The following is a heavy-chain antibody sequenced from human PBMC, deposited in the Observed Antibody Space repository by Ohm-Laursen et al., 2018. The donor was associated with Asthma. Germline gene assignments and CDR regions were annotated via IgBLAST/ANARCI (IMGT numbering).Heavy chain of an antibody. J-gene: IGHJ5*02. V-gene: IGHV4-59*01. D-gene: IGHD2/OR15-2a*01. CDR1: GGSINNFY. CDR3: ARGVVSRTTPNWFDP. CDR2: IHDSGNT. Sequence: SQTLSLTCNVSGGSINNFYWHWIRQPPGKGLEWIGYIHDSGNTQYNPSLKSRVTISLDTSKRQFSLSLNSASAAYTAVYYCARGVVSRTTPNWFDPWGQGTLVTVSS.